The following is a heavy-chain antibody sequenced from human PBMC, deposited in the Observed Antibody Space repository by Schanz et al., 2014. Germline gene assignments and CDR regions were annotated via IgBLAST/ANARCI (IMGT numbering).Heavy chain of an antibody. CDR3: AKNQYDDVDLSSFYFDF. Sequence: EVQLVESGGGLVQPGGSLRLSCAVSGFIVRSNYMTWVRQAQGKGLEWVSFVHPGGSTYYPDSVKGRFTISRDSSKNTLYLQMNSLRPEDTAIYYCAKNQYDDVDLSSFYFDFWGQGTLVTGSS. J-gene: IGHJ4*02. CDR2: VHPGGST. V-gene: IGHV3-66*01. CDR1: GFIVRSNY. D-gene: IGHD3-10*02.